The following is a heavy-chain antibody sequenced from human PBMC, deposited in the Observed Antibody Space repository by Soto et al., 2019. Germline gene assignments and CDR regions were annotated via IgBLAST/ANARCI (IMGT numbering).Heavy chain of an antibody. D-gene: IGHD3-16*01. J-gene: IGHJ3*02. CDR1: GFAVSSDY. CDR3: ATWGRLHAFAI. Sequence: EVQLVESGGGLIQPGGSLRLSCAVSGFAVSSDYMSWVRQAPGKGLEWVSLIYTSGSTYYADSVKGRFTISRDNSKNTVYLQMNSLRAEDTAVYYCATWGRLHAFAIWGQGTMVTVSS. V-gene: IGHV3-53*01. CDR2: IYTSGST.